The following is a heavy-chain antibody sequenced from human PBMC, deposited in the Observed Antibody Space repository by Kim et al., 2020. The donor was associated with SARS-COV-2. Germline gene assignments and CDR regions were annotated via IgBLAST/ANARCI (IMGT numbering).Heavy chain of an antibody. D-gene: IGHD3-16*01. J-gene: IGHJ3*02. CDR1: GFSFSAYD. CDR3: VRDRMGGAFDI. Sequence: GGSLRLSCAMSGFSFSAYDMNWVRQAPGKGLEWLSFITKRSDTIFYADSVKGRFTISRDNAKNSLYLQMNSLRDEDTAVYFCVRDRMGGAFDIWGQGTMV. V-gene: IGHV3-48*02. CDR2: ITKRSDTI.